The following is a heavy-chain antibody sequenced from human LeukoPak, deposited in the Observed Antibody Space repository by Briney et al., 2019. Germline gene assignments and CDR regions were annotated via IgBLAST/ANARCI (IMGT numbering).Heavy chain of an antibody. V-gene: IGHV3-15*01. D-gene: IGHD3-10*01. Sequence: GGSLRLSCAVSGLTFRDAWMSWLRQAPGKGLEWVGRIKSKTDGGTTDYAAPVKGRFTISRDDSKNTLYLQMNSLKTEDTAVYYCIRLWFGEFIWGQGAMVSVSS. CDR3: IRLWFGEFI. J-gene: IGHJ3*02. CDR2: IKSKTDGGTT. CDR1: GLTFRDAW.